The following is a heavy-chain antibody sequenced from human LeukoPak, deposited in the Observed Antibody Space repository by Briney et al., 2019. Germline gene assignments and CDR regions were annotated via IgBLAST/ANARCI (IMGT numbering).Heavy chain of an antibody. CDR1: GFTFSSYA. J-gene: IGHJ4*02. D-gene: IGHD2-2*01. Sequence: GGSLRLSCAASGFTFSSYAMSWVRQAPGKGLEWVSATSGRGGSTYYADSVKGRFTISRDNSKNTLYLQMNSLRAEDTAVYYCAKYPVDCSSTSCYGYFDYWGQGTLVTVSS. CDR2: TSGRGGST. V-gene: IGHV3-23*01. CDR3: AKYPVDCSSTSCYGYFDY.